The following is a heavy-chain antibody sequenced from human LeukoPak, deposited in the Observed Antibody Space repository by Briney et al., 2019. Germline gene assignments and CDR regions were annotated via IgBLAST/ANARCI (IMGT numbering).Heavy chain of an antibody. D-gene: IGHD5-18*01. J-gene: IGHJ6*03. Sequence: GGSLRLSCAVSGFPFSSYAMSWVRQAPGKGLEWVSVISGSGDSTYYADSVKGRFTISRDNSKNTLYLQMNSLRAEDTAVYYCAVGVDTAMATAPWYYYYMDVWGKGTTVTVSS. CDR1: GFPFSSYA. V-gene: IGHV3-23*01. CDR2: ISGSGDST. CDR3: AVGVDTAMATAPWYYYYMDV.